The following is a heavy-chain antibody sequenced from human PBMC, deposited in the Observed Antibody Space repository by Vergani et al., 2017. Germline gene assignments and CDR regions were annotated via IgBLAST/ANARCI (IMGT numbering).Heavy chain of an antibody. CDR1: GASIRSSNYY. CDR2: IYYSGSS. V-gene: IGHV4-39*01. J-gene: IGHJ5*02. Sequence: QLQLQESGPGLVKPSATLSLTCSVSGASIRSSNYYWGWIRQPPGKGLEWIASIYYSGSSYYNPSLKSLLTISVDTSKNQFSLKLSSVTAADTAVSFCGGHSTVEWLVKLGWIDPWGQGILVTVSS. CDR3: GGHSTVEWLVKLGWIDP. D-gene: IGHD6-19*01.